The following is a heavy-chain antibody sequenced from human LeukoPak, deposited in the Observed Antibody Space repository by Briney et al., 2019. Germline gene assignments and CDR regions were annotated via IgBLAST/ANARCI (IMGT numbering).Heavy chain of an antibody. Sequence: GGSLRLSCAASGFTFSSYAMSWVRPAPGKGLEWVSAISGSGGSTYYADSVKGRFTISRDNSKNTLYLQMNSLRAEDTAVYYCAKVYQAYYYDSSGYYSKWGQGTLVTVSS. J-gene: IGHJ4*02. D-gene: IGHD3-22*01. CDR3: AKVYQAYYYDSSGYYSK. V-gene: IGHV3-23*01. CDR1: GFTFSSYA. CDR2: ISGSGGST.